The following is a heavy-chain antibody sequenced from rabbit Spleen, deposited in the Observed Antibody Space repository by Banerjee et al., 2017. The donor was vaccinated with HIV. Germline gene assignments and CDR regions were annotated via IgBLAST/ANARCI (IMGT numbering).Heavy chain of an antibody. CDR3: ARDSGSSFSSYGMDL. CDR1: GFTLNSGYD. J-gene: IGHJ6*01. D-gene: IGHD8-1*01. V-gene: IGHV1S45*01. Sequence: QDQLLESGGGLVQPEGSLTLTCTASGFTLNSGYDMCWVRQAPGRGLEWIARIDTGRTDYTYFASWAKGRFAVSKTSSTTVTLQMTSLTAADTATYFCARDSGSSFSSYGMDLWGPGTLVTVS. CDR2: IDTGRTDYT.